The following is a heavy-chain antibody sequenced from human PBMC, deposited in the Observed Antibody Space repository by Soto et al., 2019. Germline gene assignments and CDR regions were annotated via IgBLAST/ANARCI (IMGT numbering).Heavy chain of an antibody. CDR2: IYYSGST. CDR1: GGSISSYY. D-gene: IGHD3-16*01. CDR3: AGDESKSDGGDAFDI. V-gene: IGHV4-59*01. Sequence: QVQLQESGPGLVKPSETLSLTCTVSGGSISSYYWSWIRQPPGKGLEWIGYIYYSGSTNYNPSLKGRVTIPVDTSKTQFPRKLGSVTAADPAVYYGAGDESKSDGGDAFDIWGQGTMVPVSS. J-gene: IGHJ3*02.